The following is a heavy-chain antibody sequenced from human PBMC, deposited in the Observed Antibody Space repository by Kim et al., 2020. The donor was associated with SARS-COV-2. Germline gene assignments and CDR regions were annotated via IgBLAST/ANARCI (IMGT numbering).Heavy chain of an antibody. CDR3: ACYYYGSGSSYRSIDY. Sequence: GGSLRLSCAASGFTFSSHSMTWVRQAPWMGLEWVSTISDNGGTTSYAVSVKGRFTISRDNSTNNLYLQMNSLRAEDTAIYYCACYYYGSGSSYRSIDYWGQGTLVTVSS. CDR2: ISDNGGTT. CDR1: GFTFSSHS. J-gene: IGHJ4*02. D-gene: IGHD3-10*01. V-gene: IGHV3-23*01.